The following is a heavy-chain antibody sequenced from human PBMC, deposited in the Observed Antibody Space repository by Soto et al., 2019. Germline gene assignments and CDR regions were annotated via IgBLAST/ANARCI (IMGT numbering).Heavy chain of an antibody. Sequence: GSLRLSCAASGFTFSSYAMSWIRQPPGKGLEWVGSIYYLGNTYYNPSLGSRVTISVDTSKNQFSLKLSSVTAADTAVFYCAGLYPYESSGYHLDYWSQGTLVTVSS. V-gene: IGHV4-39*01. CDR2: IYYLGNT. J-gene: IGHJ4*02. D-gene: IGHD3-22*01. CDR3: AGLYPYESSGYHLDY. CDR1: GFTFSSYA.